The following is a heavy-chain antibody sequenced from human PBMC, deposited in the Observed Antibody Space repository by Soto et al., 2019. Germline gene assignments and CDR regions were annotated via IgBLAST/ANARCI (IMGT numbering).Heavy chain of an antibody. V-gene: IGHV1-69*12. Sequence: QVQLVQSGAEVKKPGSSVKVSCKASGGTFSSYAISWVRQAPGQGLEWMGGIIPIFGTANYAQKFQGRVTITGDESTSTAYMELSSLRSEDTSVYYCATTTVTTGAYYYYGMDVWGQGTTVTVSS. D-gene: IGHD4-17*01. CDR1: GGTFSSYA. CDR3: ATTTVTTGAYYYYGMDV. J-gene: IGHJ6*02. CDR2: IIPIFGTA.